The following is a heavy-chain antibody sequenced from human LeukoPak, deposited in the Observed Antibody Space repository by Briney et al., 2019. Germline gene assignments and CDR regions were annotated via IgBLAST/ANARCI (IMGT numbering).Heavy chain of an antibody. J-gene: IGHJ4*02. CDR3: ARDPDYDSSGSNDY. Sequence: PGGSLRLSCAASGFTFTNYGMHWVRQAPGKGLEWVAVISYDGSNKYYADSVKGRFTISRDNSKNTLYLQMNSLRAEDTAVYYCARDPDYDSSGSNDYWGQGTLVTVSS. D-gene: IGHD3-22*01. CDR1: GFTFTNYG. CDR2: ISYDGSNK. V-gene: IGHV3-33*05.